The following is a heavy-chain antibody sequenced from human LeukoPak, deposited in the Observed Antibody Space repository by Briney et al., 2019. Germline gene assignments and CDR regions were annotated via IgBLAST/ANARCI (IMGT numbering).Heavy chain of an antibody. CDR1: GYTFTSYG. CDR3: ARGGSGSRHDAFDI. CDR2: INPSGGST. D-gene: IGHD1-26*01. J-gene: IGHJ3*02. Sequence: ASVKVSCKASGYTFTSYGISWVRQAPGQGLEWMGIINPSGGSTSYAQKFQGRVTMTRDMSTSTVYMELSRLRSEDTAVYYCARGGSGSRHDAFDIWGQGTMVTVSS. V-gene: IGHV1-46*01.